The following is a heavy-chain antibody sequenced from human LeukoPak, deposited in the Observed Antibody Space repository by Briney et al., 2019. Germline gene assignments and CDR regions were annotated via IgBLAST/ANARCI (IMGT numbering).Heavy chain of an antibody. V-gene: IGHV3-48*03. Sequence: GGSLRLSCTASGFTFSSYEMNWVRQAPGKGLEWISFISSSGRTTYYADSVKGRFTISRDNAKNSLYLQMNSLRAEDTAVYYCARGIAAAGTMDYYYYMDVWGKGTTVTVSS. CDR3: ARGIAAAGTMDYYYYMDV. CDR2: ISSSGRTT. CDR1: GFTFSSYE. J-gene: IGHJ6*03. D-gene: IGHD6-13*01.